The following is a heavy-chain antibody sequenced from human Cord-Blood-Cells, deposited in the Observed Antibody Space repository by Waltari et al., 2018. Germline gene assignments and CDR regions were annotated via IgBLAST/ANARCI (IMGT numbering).Heavy chain of an antibody. D-gene: IGHD1-26*01. CDR3: ARVAVGASENYYMDV. J-gene: IGHJ6*03. CDR1: GGSISSYY. Sequence: QVQLQESGPGLVKPSETLSLTCTVSGGSISSYYWSWIRQPPGKGLEWIGYIYYSGSTNYTPALKSRVTISVDTSKNQFSLKLSSVTAADTAVYYCARVAVGASENYYMDVWGKGTTVTVSS. CDR2: IYYSGST. V-gene: IGHV4-59*01.